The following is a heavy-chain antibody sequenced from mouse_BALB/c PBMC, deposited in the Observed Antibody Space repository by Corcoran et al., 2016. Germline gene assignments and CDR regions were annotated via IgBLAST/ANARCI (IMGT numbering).Heavy chain of an antibody. CDR1: GYTFTNYG. Sequence: QIQLVQSGPELKKPGETVKISCKASGYTFTNYGMNWVKQAPGKGLKSMGWINTYTGEPTYADDFKGRFAFSLETSASTAYLQINNLKNEDTATYFCAITTVVATFAYWGQGTLVTVSA. CDR3: AITTVVATFAY. CDR2: INTYTGEP. J-gene: IGHJ3*01. D-gene: IGHD1-1*01. V-gene: IGHV9-3-1*01.